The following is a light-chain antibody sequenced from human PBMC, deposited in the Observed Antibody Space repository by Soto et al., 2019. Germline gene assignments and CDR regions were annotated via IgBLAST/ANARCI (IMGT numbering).Light chain of an antibody. CDR3: SSYTSDSSYV. CDR2: AVS. V-gene: IGLV2-14*01. CDR1: SSDVGLYDY. J-gene: IGLJ1*01. Sequence: QSALTQPASVSGSPGQSITISCTGTSSDVGLYDYVSWYQQHPGKAPQLMIYAVSNRPSGVSNRFSASKSGNTASLFISGLQAEDEADYYCSSYTSDSSYVFGSGTKLT.